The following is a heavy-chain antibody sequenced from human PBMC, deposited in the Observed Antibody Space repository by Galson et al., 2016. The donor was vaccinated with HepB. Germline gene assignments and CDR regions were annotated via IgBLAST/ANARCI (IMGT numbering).Heavy chain of an antibody. D-gene: IGHD3-10*01. J-gene: IGHJ6*02. CDR1: GYSFTSYG. CDR3: ARDRGRDLWFGELLNGLDV. Sequence: SVKVSCKASGYSFTSYGITWVRQAPGQGLEWMGWINEYNGKTKYAQKYEGRVIMTTDRSTSTAYLELRSLRYDDTAVYYGARDRGRDLWFGELLNGLDVWGHGTTITVSS. CDR2: INEYNGKT. V-gene: IGHV1-18*01.